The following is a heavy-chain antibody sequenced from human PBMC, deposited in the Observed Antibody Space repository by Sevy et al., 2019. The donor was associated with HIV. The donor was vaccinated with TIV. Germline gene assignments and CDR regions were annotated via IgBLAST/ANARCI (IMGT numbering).Heavy chain of an antibody. CDR1: GGSISSSSYY. J-gene: IGHJ4*02. CDR3: ARRLVITGTTAGGYFDY. CDR2: IYYSWST. Sequence: SETLSLTCTVSGGSISSSSYYWGWIRQPPGKGLEWIGSIYYSWSTYYNPSLKSRVTISVDTSKNQFSLKLSSVTAADTGVYYCARRLVITGTTAGGYFDYWGQGTLVTVSS. D-gene: IGHD1-20*01. V-gene: IGHV4-39*01.